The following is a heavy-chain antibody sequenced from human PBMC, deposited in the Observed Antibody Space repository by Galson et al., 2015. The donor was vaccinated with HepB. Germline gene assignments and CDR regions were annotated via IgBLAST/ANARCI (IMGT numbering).Heavy chain of an antibody. Sequence: VKVSCKVSGYTFTDYYMHWVQQAPGRGLEWMGLVDPEDGETIYAEKFQGRVTITADTSTDTAYMELSSLRSEDTAVYYCATISSGWYEGRYMDVWGKGTTVAVSS. CDR3: ATISSGWYEGRYMDV. J-gene: IGHJ6*03. D-gene: IGHD6-19*01. CDR2: VDPEDGET. V-gene: IGHV1-69-2*01. CDR1: GYTFTDYY.